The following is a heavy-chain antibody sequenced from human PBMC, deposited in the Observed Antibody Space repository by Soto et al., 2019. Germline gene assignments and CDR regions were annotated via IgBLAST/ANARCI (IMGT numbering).Heavy chain of an antibody. J-gene: IGHJ4*02. V-gene: IGHV3-74*01. D-gene: IGHD2-2*01. CDR2: INSDGSST. CDR1: GFTFSSYW. CDR3: AVEASLYDCSSSFDY. Sequence: GGSLRLSCSASGFTFSSYWMHWVRQAPGKGLVWVSRINSDGSSTSYADSVKGRFTISRDNAKNTLYLQMNSLRAEDTAGYYSAVEASLYDCSSSFDYWGQGTLVTVSS.